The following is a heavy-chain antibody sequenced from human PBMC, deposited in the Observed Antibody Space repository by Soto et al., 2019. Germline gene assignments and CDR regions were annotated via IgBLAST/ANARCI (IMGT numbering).Heavy chain of an antibody. CDR2: INPSASDT. CDR3: ARQRVTSSWHFDY. CDR1: GYSFTSYW. D-gene: IGHD6-13*01. V-gene: IGHV5-51*01. J-gene: IGHJ4*02. Sequence: EVQLVQSGAEVKKPGESLKISCKGSGYSFTSYWIGWVRQMPGKGLEWMGIINPSASDTRYRPSFQGQVTISADKSISTAHLQWSSLKASDSAIYYCARQRVTSSWHFDYWGQGTPVTVSS.